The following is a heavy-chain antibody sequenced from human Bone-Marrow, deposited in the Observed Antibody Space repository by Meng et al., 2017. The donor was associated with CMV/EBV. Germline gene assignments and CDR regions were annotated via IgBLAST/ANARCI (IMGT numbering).Heavy chain of an antibody. CDR1: GGSVSSGSYY. CDR3: ARAGYCSSTSCYGHGMDV. J-gene: IGHJ6*02. D-gene: IGHD2-2*01. CDR2: IYYSGST. V-gene: IGHV4-61*01. Sequence: SETLSLTCTASGGSVSSGSYYWSWIRQPPGKGLEWIGYIYYSGSTNYNPSLKSRVTISVDTSKNQFSLKLSSVTAADTAVYYCARAGYCSSTSCYGHGMDVWGQGTTVTVSS.